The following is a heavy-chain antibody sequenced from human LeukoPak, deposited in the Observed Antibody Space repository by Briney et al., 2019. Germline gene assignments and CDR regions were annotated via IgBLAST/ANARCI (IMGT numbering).Heavy chain of an antibody. V-gene: IGHV2-70*11. CDR2: IDWDDDK. CDR1: GFSLSTSGMC. CDR3: ARTPPVAAAGSFDY. Sequence: FGPTLVNPTQTLTLTCTFSGFSLSTSGMCVSWIRQPPEKALEWLQRIDWDDDKYYSTSLKTRLTISMDTSKNQVFLTMTNMDPVDTATYYCARTPPVAAAGSFDYWGQGTLVTVSS. J-gene: IGHJ4*02. D-gene: IGHD6-13*01.